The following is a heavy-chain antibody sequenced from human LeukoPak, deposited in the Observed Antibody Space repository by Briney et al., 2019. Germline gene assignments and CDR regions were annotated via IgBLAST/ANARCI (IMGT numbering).Heavy chain of an antibody. CDR1: GGSISSSSYY. CDR2: IYYSGST. V-gene: IGHV4-39*07. D-gene: IGHD3-10*01. Sequence: PSETLSLTCTVSGGSISSSSYYWGWIRQPPGKGLEWIGSIYYSGSTYYNPSLKSRVTISVDTSKNQFSLKLSSVTAADTAVYYCARELRGSGSYYYFDYWGQGTLVTVSS. J-gene: IGHJ4*02. CDR3: ARELRGSGSYYYFDY.